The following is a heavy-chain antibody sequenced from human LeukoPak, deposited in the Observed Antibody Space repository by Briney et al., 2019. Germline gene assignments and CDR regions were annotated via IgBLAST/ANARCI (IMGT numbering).Heavy chain of an antibody. Sequence: SETLSLTCTVSGGSISSYYWSWIRQPPGKGLEWIGYIYYSGSTNYNPSLKSRVTISIDTSKNQFSLKLSSVTAADTAVYYCARMGTLYSGSSSAAFDIWGQGTMVTVSS. D-gene: IGHD6-6*01. CDR3: ARMGTLYSGSSSAAFDI. CDR2: IYYSGST. CDR1: GGSISSYY. J-gene: IGHJ3*02. V-gene: IGHV4-59*01.